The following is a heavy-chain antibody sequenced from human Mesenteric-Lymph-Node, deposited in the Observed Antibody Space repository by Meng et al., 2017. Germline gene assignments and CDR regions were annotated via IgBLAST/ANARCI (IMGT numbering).Heavy chain of an antibody. J-gene: IGHJ4*02. D-gene: IGHD3-22*01. CDR1: GFSFSNFW. CDR2: IKPDGSEK. V-gene: IGHV3-7*01. Sequence: GESLKISCAASGFSFSNFWMSWVRQAPGKGLEWVATIKPDGSEKYYVDSVKGRFTISRDNAKNSLYLQMNSLRAEDTAVYYCARPEYYDSSGFWGYFDYWGQGTLVTVSS. CDR3: ARPEYYDSSGFWGYFDY.